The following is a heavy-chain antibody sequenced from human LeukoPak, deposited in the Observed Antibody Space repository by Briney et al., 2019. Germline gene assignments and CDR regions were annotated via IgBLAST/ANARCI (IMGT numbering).Heavy chain of an antibody. CDR1: GFTFSSYA. J-gene: IGHJ5*02. CDR2: ISGSGGST. Sequence: PGGSLRLSCATSGFTFSSYAMSWVRQAPGKGLEWVSAISGSGGSTYYADSVKGRFTISRDNSKNTLYLQMNSLRAEDTAVYYCAKGPSSSILKNNWFDPWGQGTLVTVSS. V-gene: IGHV3-23*01. D-gene: IGHD6-13*01. CDR3: AKGPSSSILKNNWFDP.